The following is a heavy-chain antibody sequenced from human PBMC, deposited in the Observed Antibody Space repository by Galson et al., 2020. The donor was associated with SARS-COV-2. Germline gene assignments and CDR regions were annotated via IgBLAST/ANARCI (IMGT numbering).Heavy chain of an antibody. Sequence: GGTLRLSCAASGLTFSAAWMTWVRQAPGKGLEWVGRMRSETDGGTIEYAAPVKGRFIISRDDSKKTLYLQMNSLKTEDTAVYYCTRCSWNYYYYGMDVWGQGTTVTVSS. J-gene: IGHJ6*02. V-gene: IGHV3-15*01. CDR2: MRSETDGGTI. CDR3: TRCSWNYYYYGMDV. D-gene: IGHD2-15*01. CDR1: GLTFSAAW.